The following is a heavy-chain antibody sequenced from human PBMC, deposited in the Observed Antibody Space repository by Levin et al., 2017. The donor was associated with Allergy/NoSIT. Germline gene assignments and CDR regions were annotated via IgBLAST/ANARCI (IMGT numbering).Heavy chain of an antibody. D-gene: IGHD2/OR15-2a*01. J-gene: IGHJ3*02. Sequence: GASVKVSCAASGFTLRNYWMSWVRQASGKGLEWVACINQDGSDRDYVDSVKGRFTISRDNAKNSLYLQMNSLRAEDTAVYYCAREASFRDSFDIWGQGTVVTVSS. V-gene: IGHV3-7*01. CDR3: AREASFRDSFDI. CDR2: INQDGSDR. CDR1: GFTLRNYW.